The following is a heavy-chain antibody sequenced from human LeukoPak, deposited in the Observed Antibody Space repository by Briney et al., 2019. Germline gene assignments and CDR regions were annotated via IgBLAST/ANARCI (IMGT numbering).Heavy chain of an antibody. J-gene: IGHJ4*02. D-gene: IGHD3-3*01. CDR2: IYTSGST. CDR3: ARGPMFFGVAYCDY. CDR1: GGSISSYY. V-gene: IGHV4-4*07. Sequence: SETLSLTCTVSGGSISSYYWSWIRQPAGKGLEWIGRIYTSGSTNYNPSLKSRVNMSVDTSKNQFSLKLSSVTAADTAVYYCARGPMFFGVAYCDYWGQGTLVTVSS.